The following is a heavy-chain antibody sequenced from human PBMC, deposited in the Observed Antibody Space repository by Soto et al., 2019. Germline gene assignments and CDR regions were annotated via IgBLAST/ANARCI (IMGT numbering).Heavy chain of an antibody. CDR2: VSADGTSP. D-gene: IGHD3-22*01. V-gene: IGHV3-30-3*01. Sequence: GGSLRLSCAASGFTFHTSPMHWVRRAPGKGLEWVAAVSADGTSPYYPDSVKGRFTISRDNSKNMLYLQMNSLRDEDTAVYYCAREDVSSGYAGTFQHLGQGTLVTVSS. J-gene: IGHJ1*01. CDR3: AREDVSSGYAGTFQH. CDR1: GFTFHTSP.